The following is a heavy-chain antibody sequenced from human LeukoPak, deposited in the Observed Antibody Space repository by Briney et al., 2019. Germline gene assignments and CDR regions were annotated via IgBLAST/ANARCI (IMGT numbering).Heavy chain of an antibody. Sequence: GASVKVSCKASGGTFSSYAIGWVRQAPGQGLEWMGGIIPIFGTTNYAQKFQDRVTITADKSTSTAYMELSSLRSEDTAVYYCARVVGLTGYSSSWYSGYYYYMDVWGKGTTVTVSS. J-gene: IGHJ6*03. V-gene: IGHV1-69*06. D-gene: IGHD6-13*01. CDR1: GGTFSSYA. CDR2: IIPIFGTT. CDR3: ARVVGLTGYSSSWYSGYYYYMDV.